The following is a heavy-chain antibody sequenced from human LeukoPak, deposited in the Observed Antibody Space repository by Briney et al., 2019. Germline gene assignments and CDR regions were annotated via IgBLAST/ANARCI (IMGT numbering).Heavy chain of an antibody. CDR3: ARDRRGSGYDPGVWFDP. V-gene: IGHV1-18*01. CDR2: ISTHNGNT. D-gene: IGHD5-12*01. CDR1: GYTFTSYG. J-gene: IGHJ5*02. Sequence: AASVKVSCKASGYTFTSYGISWVRQAPGQGLEWMGWISTHNGNTDYAQNLQGRVTMTTDTSTTTAYMELRSLRSDDTAVYYCARDRRGSGYDPGVWFDPWGQGTLVTASS.